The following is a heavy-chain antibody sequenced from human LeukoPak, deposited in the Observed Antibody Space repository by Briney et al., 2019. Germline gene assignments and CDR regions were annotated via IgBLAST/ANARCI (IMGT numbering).Heavy chain of an antibody. Sequence: SETLSLTCTVSGGSISGYYWSWIRQPPGKRLEWIGYIYYSGSTNYNPSLRSRVTISVHTSKTHFSLKVNSVTAADTAVYYCARSGLEAIDYWGQGTLVTVSS. J-gene: IGHJ4*02. CDR2: IYYSGST. V-gene: IGHV4-59*08. CDR3: ARSGLEAIDY. D-gene: IGHD3/OR15-3a*01. CDR1: GGSISGYY.